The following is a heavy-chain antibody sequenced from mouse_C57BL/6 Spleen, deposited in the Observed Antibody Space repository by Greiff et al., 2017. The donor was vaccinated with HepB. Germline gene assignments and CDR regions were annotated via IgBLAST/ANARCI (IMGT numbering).Heavy chain of an antibody. V-gene: IGHV5-17*01. Sequence: EVQLVESGGGLVKPGGSLKLSCAASGFTFSDYGMHWVRQAPEKGLEWVAYISSGSSTIYYADTVKGRFTITRDNANKTLFLQMTSLRSEDTAMYYCARGDYDDGSWFAYWGQGTLVTVSA. J-gene: IGHJ3*01. CDR3: ARGDYDDGSWFAY. CDR2: ISSGSSTI. D-gene: IGHD2-4*01. CDR1: GFTFSDYG.